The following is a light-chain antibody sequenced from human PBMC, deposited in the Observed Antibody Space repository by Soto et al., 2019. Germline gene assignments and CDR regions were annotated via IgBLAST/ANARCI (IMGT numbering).Light chain of an antibody. CDR2: GAS. V-gene: IGKV3-15*01. J-gene: IGKJ2*01. Sequence: ETAMTQSPATLSASPGERVTLSCRARQSISTNLAWNQQRPSQAPRLLIFGASRRATDIPGRFSGRGAYTEFERTVRSLQSVDFAVYYCLQYNSRHPYTLGQGTRLEI. CDR3: LQYNSRHPYT. CDR1: QSISTN.